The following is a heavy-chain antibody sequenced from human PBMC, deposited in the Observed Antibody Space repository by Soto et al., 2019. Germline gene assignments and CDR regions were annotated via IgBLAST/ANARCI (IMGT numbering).Heavy chain of an antibody. D-gene: IGHD1-26*01. V-gene: IGHV4-31*03. Sequence: SETLSLTCTVSGGSISSGGYYWSWIRQHPGKGLEWIGYINYIGSAYYHPSLKSRVTISVDTSKNQFSLKLSSVTAADTAVYYCARESVTSGPNQNSGSYHYYYGMDVWGQGTTVTVSS. CDR1: GGSISSGGYY. CDR2: INYIGSA. CDR3: ARESVTSGPNQNSGSYHYYYGMDV. J-gene: IGHJ6*02.